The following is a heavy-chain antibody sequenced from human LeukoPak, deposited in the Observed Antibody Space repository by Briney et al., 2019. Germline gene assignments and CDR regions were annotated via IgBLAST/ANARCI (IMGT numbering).Heavy chain of an antibody. J-gene: IGHJ4*02. D-gene: IGHD6-19*01. CDR1: GYTFTGYY. CDR2: INPNSGGT. Sequence: ASVKVSCKASGYTFTGYYMHWVRQAPGQGLEWMGWINPNSGGTNYAQKFQGRVTMTRDTSISTAYMELSRLRSDDTAVYYCARTIAVAGKPLDYWGQGTLVTVS. CDR3: ARTIAVAGKPLDY. V-gene: IGHV1-2*02.